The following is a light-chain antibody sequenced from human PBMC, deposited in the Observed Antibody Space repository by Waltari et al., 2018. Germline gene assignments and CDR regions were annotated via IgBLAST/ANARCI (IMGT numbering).Light chain of an antibody. V-gene: IGKV1D-12*01. CDR3: QQVNSYPFT. Sequence: DIQMTQSPSYVSASVGDRVTITCRASQDISNWLAWYQQRPGEAPKLLIYAASILQSGVPSRFSGSGSGSDFTLTITSLQPDYFGSYHCQQVNSYPFTFGQGTKLEI. J-gene: IGKJ2*01. CDR1: QDISNW. CDR2: AAS.